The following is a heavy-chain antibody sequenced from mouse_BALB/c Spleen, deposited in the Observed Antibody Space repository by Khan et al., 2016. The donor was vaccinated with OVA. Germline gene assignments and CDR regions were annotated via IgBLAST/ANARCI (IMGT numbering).Heavy chain of an antibody. D-gene: IGHD6-1*01. CDR1: GYTFTDYG. CDR2: INTYIGEP. Sequence: QIQLVQSGPELKKPGETVKISCKTSGYTFTDYGMNWVKQAPGKGLKWMGYINTYIGEPKYADDFKGRFAFSSETSASTAYLQINNLKNEDTATYFCSRSPTSCAYWRQGTLVTVSA. V-gene: IGHV9-3-1*01. CDR3: SRSPTSCAY. J-gene: IGHJ3*01.